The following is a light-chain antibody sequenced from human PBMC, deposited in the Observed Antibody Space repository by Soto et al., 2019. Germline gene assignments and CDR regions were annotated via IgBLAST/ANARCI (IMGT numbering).Light chain of an antibody. CDR2: DVS. Sequence: QSALTQPASVSGSPGQSITISCTGTSSDIGTYNYVSWYQQHPGQAPKLMIYDVSIRPSGVSDRFSGSKSGNTASLTISGLQAEDEADYYCYSCSRSSGTRYVFGTGTKLTVL. CDR1: SSDIGTYNY. CDR3: YSCSRSSGTRYV. V-gene: IGLV2-14*03. J-gene: IGLJ1*01.